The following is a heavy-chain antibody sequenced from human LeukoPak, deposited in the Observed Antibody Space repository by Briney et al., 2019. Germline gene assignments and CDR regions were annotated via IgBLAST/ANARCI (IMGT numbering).Heavy chain of an antibody. CDR3: ARTQIYYYGSGSRNRFDP. CDR1: GGSFSGYY. V-gene: IGHV4-34*01. J-gene: IGHJ5*02. Sequence: SETLSLTCAVYGGSFSGYYWSWIRQPPGKGLEWIGEINHSGSTNYNPSLKSRVTISVDTSKTQFSLKLSSVTAADTTVYYCARTQIYYYGSGSRNRFDPWGQGTLVTVSS. D-gene: IGHD3-10*01. CDR2: INHSGST.